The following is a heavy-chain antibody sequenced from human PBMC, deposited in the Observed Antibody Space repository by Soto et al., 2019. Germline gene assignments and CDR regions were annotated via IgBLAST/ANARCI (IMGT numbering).Heavy chain of an antibody. CDR2: IYSGGST. J-gene: IGHJ4*02. Sequence: EVQLVESGGGLVQPGGSLRLSCAASGVTVSSNYMSWVRQAPGKGLEWVSVIYSGGSTYYADSVKGRFTISRDNSKNTLYLQMNSLRAADTAVYYCASYGYNYGGGYFDYWGQGTLVTVSS. CDR1: GVTVSSNY. CDR3: ASYGYNYGGGYFDY. V-gene: IGHV3-66*01. D-gene: IGHD5-18*01.